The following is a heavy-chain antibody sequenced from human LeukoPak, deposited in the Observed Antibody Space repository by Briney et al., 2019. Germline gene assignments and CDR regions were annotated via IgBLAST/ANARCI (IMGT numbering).Heavy chain of an antibody. CDR3: ARGRSITLLRGVAMSDGFDI. CDR2: TDTSGRYV. D-gene: IGHD3-10*01. Sequence: PGGSLRLSCAASGFTFSNSWMNWVRQAPGKGLEWVSFTDTSGRYVYYGDSVKGRFTISRDNAKNLLFLQMNGLRAEDPALYYCARGRSITLLRGVAMSDGFDIWGQGAMVAVSS. J-gene: IGHJ3*02. V-gene: IGHV3-21*06. CDR1: GFTFSNSW.